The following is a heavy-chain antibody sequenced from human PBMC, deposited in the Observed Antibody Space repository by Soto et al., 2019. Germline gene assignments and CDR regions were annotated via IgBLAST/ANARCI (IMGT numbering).Heavy chain of an antibody. CDR2: IYYAGTT. V-gene: IGHV4-59*01. CDR1: DGSLSPNY. CDR3: ARRRYYDTVDAFDI. D-gene: IGHD3-22*01. Sequence: SETLSLTCTVSDGSLSPNYWSWIRQPPGKGLERIGYIYYAGTTNYNPSLKSRVTISVDTSKNQFSLKLRSVTAADTAVYYCARRRYYDTVDAFDIWGQGTMVTVSS. J-gene: IGHJ3*02.